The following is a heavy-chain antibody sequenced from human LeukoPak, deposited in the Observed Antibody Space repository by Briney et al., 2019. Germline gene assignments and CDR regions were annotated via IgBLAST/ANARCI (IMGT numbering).Heavy chain of an antibody. Sequence: GASVKVSCKASGGTFSSYAISWVRQAPGQGLEWMGRIIPILGIANYAQKFQGRVTITADKSTSTAYMELSNLRSEDTAVYYCARELGIAAAGRPLDYWGQGTLVTVSS. J-gene: IGHJ4*02. V-gene: IGHV1-69*04. D-gene: IGHD6-13*01. CDR3: ARELGIAAAGRPLDY. CDR1: GGTFSSYA. CDR2: IIPILGIA.